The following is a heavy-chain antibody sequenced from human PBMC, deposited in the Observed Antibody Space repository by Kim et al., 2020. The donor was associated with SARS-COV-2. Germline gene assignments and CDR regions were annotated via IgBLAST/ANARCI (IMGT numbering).Heavy chain of an antibody. V-gene: IGHV1-69*13. CDR1: GGTFSSYA. D-gene: IGHD4-17*01. CDR3: ARDLPGNYGDYEDYYYYGMDV. CDR2: IIPIFGTA. Sequence: SVKVSCKASGGTFSSYAISWVRQAPGQGLEWMGGIIPIFGTANYAQKFQSRVTITADESTSTAYMELSSLRSEDTAVYYCARDLPGNYGDYEDYYYYGMDVWGQGTTVTVSS. J-gene: IGHJ6*02.